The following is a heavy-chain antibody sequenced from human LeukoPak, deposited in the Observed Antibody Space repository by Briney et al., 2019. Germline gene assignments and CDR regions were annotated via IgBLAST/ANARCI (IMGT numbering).Heavy chain of an antibody. CDR3: ARARWLQFLRFDY. J-gene: IGHJ4*02. V-gene: IGHV4-61*01. Sequence: SETLSLTCTVSGGSVSSGSYYWSWIRQPPGKGLEWIGEINHSGSTNYNPSLKSRVTISVDTSKNQFSLKLSSVTAADTAVYYCARARWLQFLRFDYWGQGTLVTVSS. CDR2: INHSGST. D-gene: IGHD5-24*01. CDR1: GGSVSSGSYY.